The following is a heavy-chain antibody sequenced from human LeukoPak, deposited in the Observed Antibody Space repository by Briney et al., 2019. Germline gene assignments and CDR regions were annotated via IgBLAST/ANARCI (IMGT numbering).Heavy chain of an antibody. CDR2: IYYSGSA. V-gene: IGHV4-30-4*07. J-gene: IGHJ5*02. CDR1: GGTLTSGGYS. D-gene: IGHD2-2*01. CDR3: ARIRISSTSQSYCDP. Sequence: PSETLSLTCAVSGGTLTSGGYSWSWIRQSLGKALEWIGYIYYSGSAYYNPSLKSRVDISFDTSKNQFSLRMTSVTAADSAIYFCARIRISSTSQSYCDPWVQGTLVTVSS.